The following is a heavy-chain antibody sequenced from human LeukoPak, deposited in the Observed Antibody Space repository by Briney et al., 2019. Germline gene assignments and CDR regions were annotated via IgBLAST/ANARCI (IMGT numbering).Heavy chain of an antibody. CDR3: AAGSGSYYNRYYYGMDV. CDR1: GSTVSSNY. D-gene: IGHD3-10*01. J-gene: IGHJ6*02. CDR2: IYSGGST. V-gene: IGHV3-53*04. Sequence: GAYLRLACGASGSTVSSNYMSWVRQASGKGLEWVSVIYSGGSTYYADSVKGRFTISRHNSKNTLYLQMNSLRAEDTAVYYCAAGSGSYYNRYYYGMDVWGQGTTVTVSS.